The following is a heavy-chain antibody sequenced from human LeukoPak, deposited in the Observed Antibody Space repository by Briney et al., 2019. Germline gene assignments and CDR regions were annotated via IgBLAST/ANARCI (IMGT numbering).Heavy chain of an antibody. D-gene: IGHD3-16*02. CDR2: INPNSGGT. CDR3: ARGGNVWGSYRLNWFDP. Sequence: GASVKVSCKASGYTFTGYYMHWVRQAPGQGLEWMGWINPNSGGTNYAQKFQGWVTMTRDTSISTAYMELSRLRSDDTAVYYCARGGNVWGSYRLNWFDPWGQGTLVTVSS. J-gene: IGHJ5*02. CDR1: GYTFTGYY. V-gene: IGHV1-2*04.